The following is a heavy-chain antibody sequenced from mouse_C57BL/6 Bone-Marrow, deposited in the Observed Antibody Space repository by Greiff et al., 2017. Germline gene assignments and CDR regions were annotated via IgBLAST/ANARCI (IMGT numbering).Heavy chain of an antibody. CDR3: ARDGPWYFDV. CDR2: IYPGSGST. V-gene: IGHV1-55*01. Sequence: QVQLQQPGAELVKPGASVKMSCKASGYTFPSYWITWVKQRPGQSLEWIGDIYPGSGSTNYNEKFKSKATLTVDTSSSTAYMQLSSLTSEDSAVYYCARDGPWYFDVWGTGTTVTVSS. D-gene: IGHD2-3*01. J-gene: IGHJ1*03. CDR1: GYTFPSYW.